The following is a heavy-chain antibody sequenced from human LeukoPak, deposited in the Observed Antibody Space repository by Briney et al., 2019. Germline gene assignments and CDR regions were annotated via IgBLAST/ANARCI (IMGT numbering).Heavy chain of an antibody. CDR2: IIPIFGTA. V-gene: IGHV1-69*06. CDR1: GGTFSSYA. CDR3: ARDASDYYDSSGYNY. J-gene: IGHJ4*02. Sequence: SVKVSCKASGGTFSSYAISWVRQAPGQGLEWMGGIIPIFGTANYAQKFQGRVTITADKSTSTAYMELSSLRSEDTAVYYCARDASDYYDSSGYNYWGQGTLVTVSS. D-gene: IGHD3-22*01.